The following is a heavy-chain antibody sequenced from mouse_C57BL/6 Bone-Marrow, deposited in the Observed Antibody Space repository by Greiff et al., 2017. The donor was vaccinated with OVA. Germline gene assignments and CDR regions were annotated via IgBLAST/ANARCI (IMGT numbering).Heavy chain of an antibody. Sequence: VQLQQSGAELVRPGTSVKVSCKASGYAFTNYLIEWVKQRPGQGLEWIGVINPGSGGTNYNEKFKGKATLPADKSSSTAYMQRSMQAAEDAADYFCARYSNPWGQGTLVTGSA. J-gene: IGHJ3*01. CDR2: INPGSGGT. CDR1: GYAFTNYL. D-gene: IGHD2-5*01. CDR3: ARYSNP. V-gene: IGHV1-54*01.